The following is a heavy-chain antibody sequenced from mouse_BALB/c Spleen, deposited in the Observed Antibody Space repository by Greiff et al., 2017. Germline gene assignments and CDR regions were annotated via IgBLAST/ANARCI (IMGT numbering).Heavy chain of an antibody. V-gene: IGHV1S81*02. CDR2: INPSNGGT. CDR3: TRWAEHSAWFAY. D-gene: IGHD3-1*01. Sequence: QVQLQQPGAELVKPGASVKLSCKASGYTFTSYYMYWVKQRPGQGLEWIGGINPSNGGTNFNEKFKSKATLTVDKSSSTAYMQLRSLTSEDSAVYYCTRWAEHSAWFAYWGQGTLVTVSA. J-gene: IGHJ3*01. CDR1: GYTFTSYY.